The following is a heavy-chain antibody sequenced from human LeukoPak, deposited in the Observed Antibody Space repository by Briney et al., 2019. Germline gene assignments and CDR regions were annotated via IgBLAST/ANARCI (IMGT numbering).Heavy chain of an antibody. V-gene: IGHV4-61*02. CDR2: IYTTGGT. CDR3: ARHDPGIAMAGTNYFDY. D-gene: IGHD6-19*01. CDR1: GGSISSGTYY. J-gene: IGHJ4*02. Sequence: SETLSLTCTVSGGSISSGTYYWSWIRQPAGKGLEWIGRIYTTGGTVYNPSLSSRLTISIDTSKNQFSLKLSSVTAADTAMYYCARHDPGIAMAGTNYFDYWGQGTLVTVSS.